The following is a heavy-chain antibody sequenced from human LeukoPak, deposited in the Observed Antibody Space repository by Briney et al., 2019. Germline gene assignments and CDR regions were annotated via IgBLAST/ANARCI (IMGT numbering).Heavy chain of an antibody. CDR2: IYYSGST. V-gene: IGHV4-39*07. CDR1: GGSISSSSYY. D-gene: IGHD6-19*01. Sequence: SETLSLTCTVSGGSISSSSYYWGWIRQPPGKGLEWIGSIYYSGSTYYNPSLKSRVTISVDTSKNQFSLKLSSVTAADTAVYYCAREAVEYSSGWYTLNAFDIWGQGTMVTVSS. CDR3: AREAVEYSSGWYTLNAFDI. J-gene: IGHJ3*02.